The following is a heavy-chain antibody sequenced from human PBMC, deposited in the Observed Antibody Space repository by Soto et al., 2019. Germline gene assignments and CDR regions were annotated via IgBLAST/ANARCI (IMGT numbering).Heavy chain of an antibody. D-gene: IGHD2-15*01. Sequence: GESLKISCKGSGYSFTSYWIGWVRQMPGKGLEWMGIIYPGDSDTRYSPSFQGQVTISADKSISTAYLQWSSLKASDTAMYYCAGHGRGWSCWTRYYYYGMDVWGQGTTVPVSS. J-gene: IGHJ6*02. V-gene: IGHV5-51*01. CDR1: GYSFTSYW. CDR2: IYPGDSDT. CDR3: AGHGRGWSCWTRYYYYGMDV.